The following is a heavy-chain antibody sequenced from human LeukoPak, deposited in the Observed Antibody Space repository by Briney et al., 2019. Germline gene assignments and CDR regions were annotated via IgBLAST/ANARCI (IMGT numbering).Heavy chain of an antibody. CDR1: GLDFSAYD. Sequence: PGGSLRLSCADSGLDFSAYDMNWVRQAPGKGLEWVSYISSSGSTIYYADSVKGRFTISRDNAKNSLYLQMNSLRAEDTAVYYCARGGGQHRDFDYWGQGTLVTVSS. D-gene: IGHD4-23*01. J-gene: IGHJ4*02. CDR2: ISSSGSTI. V-gene: IGHV3-48*03. CDR3: ARGGGQHRDFDY.